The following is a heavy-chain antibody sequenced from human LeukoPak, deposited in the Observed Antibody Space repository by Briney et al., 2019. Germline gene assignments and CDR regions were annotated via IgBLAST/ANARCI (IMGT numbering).Heavy chain of an antibody. CDR1: GFTFSSYA. V-gene: IGHV3-64*01. CDR2: ISSNGGST. J-gene: IGHJ3*02. Sequence: GGSLRLSCAASGFTFSSYAMHWVRQAPGKGLEYVSAISSNGGSTYYANSVKGRFTISRDNSKNTLYLQMGSLRAEDMAVYYCARVGGWVAFDIWGQGTMVTVSS. D-gene: IGHD3-16*01. CDR3: ARVGGWVAFDI.